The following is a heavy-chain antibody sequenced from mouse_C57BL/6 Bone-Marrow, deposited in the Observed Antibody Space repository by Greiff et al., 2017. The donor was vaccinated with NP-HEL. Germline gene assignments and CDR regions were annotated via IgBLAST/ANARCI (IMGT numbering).Heavy chain of an antibody. Sequence: EVMLVESGGDLAKPGGSLKLSCAASGFTFSSYGMSWVRQTPDKRLEWVATISSGGSYTYYPDSVKGRFTISRDNAKNTLYLQMSSLKSEDTAMYYCARHYYSNYFDYWGQGTTLTVSS. J-gene: IGHJ2*01. V-gene: IGHV5-6*01. D-gene: IGHD2-5*01. CDR1: GFTFSSYG. CDR2: ISSGGSYT. CDR3: ARHYYSNYFDY.